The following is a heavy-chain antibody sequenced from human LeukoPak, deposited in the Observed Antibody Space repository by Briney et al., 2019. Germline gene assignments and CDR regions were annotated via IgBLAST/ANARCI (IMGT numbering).Heavy chain of an antibody. D-gene: IGHD3-10*01. CDR2: IYYSGST. J-gene: IGHJ5*02. V-gene: IGHV4-39*01. CDR3: ARHGPSGSYEDWFDP. CDR1: GGSISSSSYY. Sequence: PSETLSLTCTVSGGSISSSSYYWGWIRQPPGKGLEWIGSIYYSGSTYYNPSLKSRVTISVDMSKNQFSLKLSSVTAADTAVYYCARHGPSGSYEDWFDPWGQGTLVTVSS.